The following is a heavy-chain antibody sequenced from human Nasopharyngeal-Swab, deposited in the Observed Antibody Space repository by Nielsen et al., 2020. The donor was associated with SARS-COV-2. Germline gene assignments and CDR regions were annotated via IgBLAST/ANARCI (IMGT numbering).Heavy chain of an antibody. D-gene: IGHD2-8*01. V-gene: IGHV1-2*02. CDR1: GYTFIDNY. CDR2: INPNTGGT. Sequence: ASAKVSCSASGYTFIDNYIYCWRHAPGQGLEGMGWINPNTGGTTYSPKFQDRVTMTSDQPIRTAYLEQSSLRSEDTAVYYCASCITGAAFDIWGQGTMVTVSS. J-gene: IGHJ3*02. CDR3: ASCITGAAFDI.